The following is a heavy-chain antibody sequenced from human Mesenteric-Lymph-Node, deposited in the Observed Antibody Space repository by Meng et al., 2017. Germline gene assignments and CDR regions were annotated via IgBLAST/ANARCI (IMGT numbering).Heavy chain of an antibody. CDR1: GFTFSSYV. CDR2: INNDGRST. D-gene: IGHD4-23*01. Sequence: DVQLVEFGGGLVQPGGSLRLSCAASGFTFSSYVMYWVRQAPGKGLEWVSRINNDGRSTGYADSVKGRFTISRENAKNTLYLQMNSLRAEDTAVYYCARNYDGGVDYWGQGTLVTVSS. J-gene: IGHJ4*02. CDR3: ARNYDGGVDY. V-gene: IGHV3-74*01.